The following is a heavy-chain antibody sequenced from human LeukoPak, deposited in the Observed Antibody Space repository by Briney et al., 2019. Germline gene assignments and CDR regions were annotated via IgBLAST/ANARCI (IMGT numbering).Heavy chain of an antibody. V-gene: IGHV3-21*01. Sequence: GSLRLSRAASGFTFSYYTMHWVRQAPGKGLEWVSSISGTSKYIYYEDSLKGRFTVSRDNADNSLSLHIASLRGDDTAVYYCAREGLTSVIAFDSWGQGTLVTVSS. CDR3: AREGLTSVIAFDS. J-gene: IGHJ5*01. CDR2: ISGTSKYI. D-gene: IGHD2-15*01. CDR1: GFTFSYYT.